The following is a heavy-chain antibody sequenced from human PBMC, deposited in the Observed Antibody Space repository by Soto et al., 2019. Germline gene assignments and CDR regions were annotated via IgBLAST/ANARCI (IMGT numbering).Heavy chain of an antibody. D-gene: IGHD3-16*01. CDR2: IRGSGDTT. CDR1: GFTFSTYA. CDR3: AKDGGGGFIAGIDY. J-gene: IGHJ4*02. V-gene: IGHV3-23*01. Sequence: EVQLLESGGGLVQPGGSLRLSCAASGFTFSTYAMSWVRQAPGKGLEWVSAIRGSGDTTYYADSVKGRFTISRDNSKNMLYLQMNSLRADDTAVFYCAKDGGGGFIAGIDYWGQGTLVTVSS.